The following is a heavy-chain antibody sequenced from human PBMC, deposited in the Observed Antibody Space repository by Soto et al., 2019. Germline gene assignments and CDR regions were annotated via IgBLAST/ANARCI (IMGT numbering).Heavy chain of an antibody. CDR1: GSTFSDYA. D-gene: IGHD3-10*01. CDR3: AKGHYGS. V-gene: IGHV3-30-3*01. Sequence: GSLRLSCAASGSTFSDYAMHWVRQAPGKGLEWVAVISYDGSNKYYADSVKGRFTISRDNSKNTLYLQMNSLRPEDTAVYHCAKGHYGSGGQGTLVTVSS. CDR2: ISYDGSNK. J-gene: IGHJ4*02.